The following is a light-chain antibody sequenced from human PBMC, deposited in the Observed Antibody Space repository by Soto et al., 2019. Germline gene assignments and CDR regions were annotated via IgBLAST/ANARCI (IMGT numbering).Light chain of an antibody. Sequence: DIQMTQSPSSLSASVGNRVTITCQASQDINNYLNLYQQKPGKAPKLLIYDASNLETGVPSRFSGSGSGTDFTFTISSLQPEDIATYYCQQYDNLPPFTFGHGTRLEIK. V-gene: IGKV1-33*01. J-gene: IGKJ5*01. CDR1: QDINNY. CDR2: DAS. CDR3: QQYDNLPPFT.